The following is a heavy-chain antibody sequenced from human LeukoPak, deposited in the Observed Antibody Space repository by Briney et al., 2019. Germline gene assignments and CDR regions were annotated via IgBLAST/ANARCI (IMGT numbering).Heavy chain of an antibody. CDR1: GGAFSSYA. D-gene: IGHD6-6*01. V-gene: IGHV1-69*13. J-gene: IGHJ6*02. Sequence: SVKVSCKASGGAFSSYAISWVRQAPGQGLEWMGGIIPIFGTANYAQKFQGRVTITADESTNTAYMELSSLRSEDTAVYYCARPYSSSSYYYGMDVWGQGTTVTVSS. CDR3: ARPYSSSSYYYGMDV. CDR2: IIPIFGTA.